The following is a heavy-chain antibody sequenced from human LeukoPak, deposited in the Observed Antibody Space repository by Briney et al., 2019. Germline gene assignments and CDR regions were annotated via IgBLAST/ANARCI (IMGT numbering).Heavy chain of an antibody. CDR1: LDSTTSNF. V-gene: IGHV4-4*08. CDR2: IHRSGSP. CDR3: AKHESLTAFDI. J-gene: IGHJ3*02. Sequence: SETLSLTCTVSLDSTTSNFWSWVRQPPGKGLEWIGEIHRSGSPNYNPSLQSRVTISVDTSKNQVSLKLSSVTAADTAVYYCAKHESLTAFDIWGQGTMVTVSS.